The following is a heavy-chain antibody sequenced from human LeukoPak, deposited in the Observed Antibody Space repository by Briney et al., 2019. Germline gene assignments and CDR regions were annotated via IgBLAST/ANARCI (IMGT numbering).Heavy chain of an antibody. D-gene: IGHD2-2*01. J-gene: IGHJ6*03. CDR1: GFTFSSYW. CDR3: AREERVEYCGSTSCYWEYYMDV. CDR2: IKQDGSEK. V-gene: IGHV3-7*01. Sequence: GGSLRLSCAASGFTFSSYWMSWVRQAPGKGLEWVANIKQDGSEKYYVDSVKGRFTISRDNAKNSLYLQMNSLRAEDTAVYYCAREERVEYCGSTSCYWEYYMDVWAKGTTVTVSS.